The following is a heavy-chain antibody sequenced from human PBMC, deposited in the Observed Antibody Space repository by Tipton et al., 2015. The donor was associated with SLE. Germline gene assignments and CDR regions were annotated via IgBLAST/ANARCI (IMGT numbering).Heavy chain of an antibody. CDR2: IRNDGSKE. Sequence: SLRLSCAASAFTFSSYGMHWVRQARGKGLEWVAFIRNDGSKEYYADSVKGRFTISRDNSKNTLDLQMNSLRAEDTAVYYCAREKTYHYGDLDAFDIWGQGTMVTVSS. CDR3: AREKTYHYGDLDAFDI. J-gene: IGHJ3*02. D-gene: IGHD4-17*01. CDR1: AFTFSSYG. V-gene: IGHV3-30*02.